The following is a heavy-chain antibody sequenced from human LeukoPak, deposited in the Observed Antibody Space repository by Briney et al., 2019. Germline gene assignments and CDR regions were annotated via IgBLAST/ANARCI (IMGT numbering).Heavy chain of an antibody. V-gene: IGHV3-74*01. CDR1: GFTFSSYW. CDR3: ARDKRGYCSSTSCYDDPNWFDP. D-gene: IGHD2-2*01. J-gene: IGHJ5*02. CDR2: INSDGSST. Sequence: GGSLRLSCAASGFTFSSYWMHWVRQAPGKGLVWVSRINSDGSSTSYADSVKGRFTISRDNAKNTLYLQMSSLRAEDTAVYYCARDKRGYCSSTSCYDDPNWFDPWGQGTLVTVSS.